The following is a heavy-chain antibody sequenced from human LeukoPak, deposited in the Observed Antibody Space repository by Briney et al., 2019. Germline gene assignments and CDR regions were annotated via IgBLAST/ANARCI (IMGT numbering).Heavy chain of an antibody. D-gene: IGHD2/OR15-2a*01. CDR2: ISSSSSSR. Sequence: GGSLRLSCAASGFTFSSYGMNWVRQAPGKGMGWVSYISSSSSSRNYADSVKGGFTISRDNAKKYLYLQMNSLIAEDTAVYYCAKYSAFYYIHVCGEGTTVSISS. CDR3: AKYSAFYYIHV. J-gene: IGHJ6*01. V-gene: IGHV3-48*01. CDR1: GFTFSSYG.